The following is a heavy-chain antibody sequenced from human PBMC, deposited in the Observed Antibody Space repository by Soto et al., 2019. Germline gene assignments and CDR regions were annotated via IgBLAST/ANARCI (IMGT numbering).Heavy chain of an antibody. CDR1: GFTFSDYN. Sequence: GGSLRLSCVTSGFTFSDYNMNWVRQAPGKGLEWVASISGGSSYIYHAESVKGRFTISRDNAKNSLYLEMNSLRAEDTAVYYCARASIAARRTQYSSGWYDYYYYGMDVWGQGTTVTVSS. D-gene: IGHD6-19*01. CDR2: ISGGSSYI. V-gene: IGHV3-21*04. J-gene: IGHJ6*02. CDR3: ARASIAARRTQYSSGWYDYYYYGMDV.